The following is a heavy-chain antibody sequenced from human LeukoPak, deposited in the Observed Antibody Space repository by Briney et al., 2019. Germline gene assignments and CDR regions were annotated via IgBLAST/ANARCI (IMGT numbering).Heavy chain of an antibody. CDR1: GFTFSSYA. Sequence: GGSLRLSCAASGFTFSSYAMSWVRQAPGKGLEWVSAISGSGGSTYYADSVKGRFTISRDNSKTTLYLQMNSLRAEDTAVYYCAKGAYDFWSGYGDYWGQGTLVTVSS. CDR2: ISGSGGST. CDR3: AKGAYDFWSGYGDY. D-gene: IGHD3-3*01. V-gene: IGHV3-23*01. J-gene: IGHJ4*02.